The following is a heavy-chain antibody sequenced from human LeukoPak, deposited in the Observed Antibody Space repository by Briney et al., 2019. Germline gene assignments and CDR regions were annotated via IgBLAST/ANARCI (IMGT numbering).Heavy chain of an antibody. CDR3: ARDDQRREFEYYYGMDV. CDR1: GGTFSSYA. V-gene: IGHV1-69*01. D-gene: IGHD3-10*01. J-gene: IGHJ6*02. CDR2: IIPIFGTA. Sequence: EASVKVSCKASGGTFSSYAISWVRQAPGQGLEWMGGIIPIFGTANYAQKFQGRVTITADEFTSTAYMELSSLRSEDTAVYYCARDDQRREFEYYYGMDVWGQGTTVTVSS.